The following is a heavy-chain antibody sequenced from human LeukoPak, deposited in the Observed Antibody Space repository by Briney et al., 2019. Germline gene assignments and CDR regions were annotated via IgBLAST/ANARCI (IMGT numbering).Heavy chain of an antibody. D-gene: IGHD3-10*01. J-gene: IGHJ6*02. CDR2: IKQDGSEK. Sequence: GGSLRLSCAASGFTFSSYWMSWVRQAPGKGLEWVANIKQDGSEKYYVDSVKGRFTISRDNAKNSLYLQMNSLRAEDTAVYYCARDKGIRGYCYYYGMDVWGQGTTVTVSS. CDR3: ARDKGIRGYCYYYGMDV. CDR1: GFTFSSYW. V-gene: IGHV3-7*01.